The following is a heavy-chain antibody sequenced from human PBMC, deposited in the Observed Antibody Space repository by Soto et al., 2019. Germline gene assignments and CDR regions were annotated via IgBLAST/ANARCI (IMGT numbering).Heavy chain of an antibody. CDR1: GFTFSNAW. CDR3: TTDNSLLLWFGELVARDV. Sequence: GGSLRLSCAASGFTFSNAWMNWVRQAPGKGLEWVGRIKSKTDGGTTDYAAPGKGRFTISRDDSKNTLYLQMNSLKTEDTAVYYCTTDNSLLLWFGELVARDVWGQGTLVTVSS. J-gene: IGHJ4*02. D-gene: IGHD3-10*01. CDR2: IKSKTDGGTT. V-gene: IGHV3-15*07.